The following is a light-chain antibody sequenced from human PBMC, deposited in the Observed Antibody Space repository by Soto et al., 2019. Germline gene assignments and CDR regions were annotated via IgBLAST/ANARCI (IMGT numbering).Light chain of an antibody. CDR3: QQYNNWPLT. CDR2: DAS. Sequence: EVVMTQSPAALSASPGERATLSCRASQIVGSKLAWYQQKPGQAPRLLIYDASTRATGIPARFSGSGSVTEFTLTISSLQSEDFVVYYCQQYNNWPLTFGGGTKVEIK. CDR1: QIVGSK. J-gene: IGKJ4*01. V-gene: IGKV3-15*01.